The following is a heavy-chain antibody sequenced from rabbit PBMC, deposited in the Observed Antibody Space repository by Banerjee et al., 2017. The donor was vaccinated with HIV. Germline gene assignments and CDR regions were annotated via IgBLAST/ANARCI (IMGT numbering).Heavy chain of an antibody. V-gene: IGHV1S45*01. D-gene: IGHD6-1*01. CDR1: GIDFSSYG. CDR3: ARALYTDGYGYAYYGMDL. Sequence: QELLVESGGGLVTLGGSLKLSCKASGIDFSSYGISWVRQAPGKGLEWIACIGTTTGSTWYASWVNGRFTISKTSSTTVTLQMTSLTAADTATYFCARALYTDGYGYAYYGMDLWGPGTLVTVS. J-gene: IGHJ6*01. CDR2: IGTTTGST.